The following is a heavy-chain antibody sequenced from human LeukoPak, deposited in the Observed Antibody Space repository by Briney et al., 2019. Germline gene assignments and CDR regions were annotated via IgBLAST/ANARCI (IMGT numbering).Heavy chain of an antibody. J-gene: IGHJ4*02. CDR3: TRDLLWFGEFHY. CDR2: LRSKAYGGTT. CDR1: AFTFNSFA. V-gene: IGHV3-49*04. D-gene: IGHD3-10*01. Sequence: GGSLRLSSTASAFTFNSFAMSRVPPAPGKGLEWGGFLRSKAYGGTTQYAASVKGRFTISRDDSKSIAYLQMNSLKTEDTAVYYCTRDLLWFGEFHYWGQGTLATVSS.